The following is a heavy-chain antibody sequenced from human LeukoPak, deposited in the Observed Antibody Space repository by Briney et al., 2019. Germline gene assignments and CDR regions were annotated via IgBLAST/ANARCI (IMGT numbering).Heavy chain of an antibody. CDR3: ARDGNRVGFDY. V-gene: IGHV4-61*02. D-gene: IGHD1-26*01. CDR1: GGSISSGSYY. Sequence: PSETLSLTCTVSGGSISSGSYYWSWIRQPAGKGLEWIGRIYTSGSTNYNPSLKSRVTISVDTSKNQFSLKLSSVTAADTAVYYCARDGNRVGFDYWGQGTLVTVSS. J-gene: IGHJ4*02. CDR2: IYTSGST.